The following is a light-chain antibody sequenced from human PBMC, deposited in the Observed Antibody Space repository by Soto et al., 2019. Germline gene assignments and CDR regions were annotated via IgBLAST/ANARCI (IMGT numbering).Light chain of an antibody. J-gene: IGLJ2*01. CDR1: SGHTTYA. CDR3: QTWDTGIQV. CDR2: LHSDGSH. V-gene: IGLV4-69*01. Sequence: QLVLTQSPSASASLGASVKLTCSLDSGHTTYAIAWHQQQPGKGPRFLMKLHSDGSHNMGDGVPYRFSGSSSGAARFLTISSLQSEDEADYFCQTWDTGIQVFGGGTKLTVL.